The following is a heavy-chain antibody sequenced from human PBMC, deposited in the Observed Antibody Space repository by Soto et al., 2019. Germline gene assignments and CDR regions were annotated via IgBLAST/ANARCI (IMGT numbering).Heavy chain of an antibody. CDR1: GFMFSRYA. J-gene: IGHJ3*02. CDR2: TSGSGADF. D-gene: IGHD5-12*01. Sequence: EVQLLESGGGLAQPGGSLRLSCAASGFMFSRYAMRWVRQAPGKGLERVSTTSGSGADFYDADSVKGRFIISRDNSKNTLSLQMNSLRDDDTAVYYCAKCTGVLATTGGAFDIWGQGTVVTVSS. CDR3: AKCTGVLATTGGAFDI. V-gene: IGHV3-23*01.